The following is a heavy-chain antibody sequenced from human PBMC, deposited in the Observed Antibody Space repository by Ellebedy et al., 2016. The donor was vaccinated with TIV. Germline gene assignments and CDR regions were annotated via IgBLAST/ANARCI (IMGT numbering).Heavy chain of an antibody. D-gene: IGHD4-17*01. J-gene: IGHJ5*02. CDR3: ARRGSYGDYAVQINSWFYH. V-gene: IGHV3-7*01. CDR2: IYQDGSNQ. CDR1: GFSFRSYW. Sequence: PGGSLRLSCVASGFSFRSYWMSWVRQAPGKGLEWVANIYQDGSNQYYVDSVKGRFTISRDNANKSLFLQMNSLRGEDTAVYYCARRGSYGDYAVQINSWFYHWGRGTLVTVSS.